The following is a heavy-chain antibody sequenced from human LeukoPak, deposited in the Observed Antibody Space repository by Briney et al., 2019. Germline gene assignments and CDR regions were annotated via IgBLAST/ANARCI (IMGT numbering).Heavy chain of an antibody. V-gene: IGHV3-23*01. D-gene: IGHD3-22*01. CDR3: AKDSNPGNYYDSSGY. CDR1: GFTFSSYA. J-gene: IGHJ4*02. CDR2: ISGSGDST. Sequence: GGSLRLSCAASGFTFSSYAVSWVRQAPGKGLEWVSAISGSGDSTYYADSVKGRFTISRANSKNTLYLQMNSLRAEDTAVYYCAKDSNPGNYYDSSGYWGQGTLVTVSS.